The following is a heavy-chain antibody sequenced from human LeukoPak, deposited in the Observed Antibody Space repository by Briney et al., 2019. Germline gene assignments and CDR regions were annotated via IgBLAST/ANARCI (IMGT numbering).Heavy chain of an antibody. CDR3: AREGTYYYDSSGSHFDY. J-gene: IGHJ4*02. CDR2: IKQDGSEK. D-gene: IGHD3-22*01. V-gene: IGHV3-7*01. Sequence: PGGSLRLSCAASGFTFSSYWMSWVRQAPGKGLEWVANIKQDGSEKYYVDSVKGRFTISRDNAKNSLYLQMNSLRAEDTAVYYCAREGTYYYDSSGSHFDYWGQGTLVTVSS. CDR1: GFTFSSYW.